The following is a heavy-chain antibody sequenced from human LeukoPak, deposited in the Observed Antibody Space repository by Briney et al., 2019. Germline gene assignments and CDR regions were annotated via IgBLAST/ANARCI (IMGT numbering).Heavy chain of an antibody. J-gene: IGHJ5*02. Sequence: GGSLRLPCAASGFTFSSYSMNWVRQAPGKGLEWVSAISGSGGSTYYADSVKGRFTISRDNSKNTLYLQMNSLRAEDTAVYYCAKGKTPWFDPWGQGTLVTVSS. CDR1: GFTFSSYS. V-gene: IGHV3-23*01. CDR3: AKGKTPWFDP. CDR2: ISGSGGST.